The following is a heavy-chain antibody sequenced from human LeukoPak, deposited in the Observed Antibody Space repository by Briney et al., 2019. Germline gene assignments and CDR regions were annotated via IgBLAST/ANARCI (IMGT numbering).Heavy chain of an antibody. Sequence: PSETLSLTCTVSGASISSGGNYWSWIRQPAGEGLEWVGRIYTSGSTNYNPSLKSRVTISVDTSKNQFSLKLSSVTAADTAVYYCARSPDSGNFFTGSYDYWGQGTLVTVSS. CDR1: GASISSGGNY. V-gene: IGHV4-61*02. CDR3: ARSPDSGNFFTGSYDY. J-gene: IGHJ4*02. CDR2: IYTSGST. D-gene: IGHD6-13*01.